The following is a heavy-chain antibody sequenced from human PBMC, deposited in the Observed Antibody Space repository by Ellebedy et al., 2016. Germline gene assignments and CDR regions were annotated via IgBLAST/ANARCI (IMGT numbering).Heavy chain of an antibody. D-gene: IGHD6-13*01. CDR3: ARDHASSRCYV. CDR1: GASISSAYW. CDR2: ILHNGYA. V-gene: IGHV4-4*02. Sequence: SETLSPTCSVSGASISSAYWWSWVRQPPGKRLEWIGEILHNGYAKYNPSLKSRVTISVDTSNNQLSLKLSSVTAADTAVYSFARDHASSRCYVWGHGTLVTVSS. J-gene: IGHJ4*01.